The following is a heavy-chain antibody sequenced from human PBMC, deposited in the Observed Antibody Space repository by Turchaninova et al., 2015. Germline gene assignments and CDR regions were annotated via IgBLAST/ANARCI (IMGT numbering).Heavy chain of an antibody. CDR1: GGSIRSSSF. Sequence: QLQLQESGPGLVKPSETLSLTCSVSGGSIRSSSFWGWIRQPPGKGLEWIGSSYYSGRTHYHPSLKSRVTMSVDTSMAQFSLKLSSVTAADTAVYYCAGEPNRVGVGGTGGLDYWGQGTLLTVSS. CDR3: AGEPNRVGVGGTGGLDY. J-gene: IGHJ4*02. D-gene: IGHD1-14*01. CDR2: SYYSGRT. V-gene: IGHV4-39*07.